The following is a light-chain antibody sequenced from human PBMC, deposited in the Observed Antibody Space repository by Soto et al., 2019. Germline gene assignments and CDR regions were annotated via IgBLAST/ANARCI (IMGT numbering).Light chain of an antibody. V-gene: IGKV1-5*03. CDR3: QQYNSYPWT. CDR2: KAS. J-gene: IGKJ1*01. Sequence: DIQMTQSPSTLSASVGDRVTITCRASQSISSWLAWYQQKPGKAPKLLLYKASSLESGVPSRFSGGGSGTEFTLTIISLQTDDFATYYCQQYNSYPWTFGQGTNVEIK. CDR1: QSISSW.